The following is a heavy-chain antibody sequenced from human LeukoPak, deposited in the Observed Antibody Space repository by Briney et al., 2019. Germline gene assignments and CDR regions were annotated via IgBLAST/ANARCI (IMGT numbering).Heavy chain of an antibody. Sequence: GASVKVSGKASGYTLSDYDINWVRQAPGQGLEYMGWINPNSLIPGYARKFRGRVTLTMDTSIRTAYMELSGLTYDDTAIYYCARVKPVPTVSFDPWGQGTLVTVSS. CDR1: GYTLSDYD. CDR3: ARVKPVPTVSFDP. V-gene: IGHV1-8*01. J-gene: IGHJ5*02. CDR2: INPNSLIP. D-gene: IGHD4-17*01.